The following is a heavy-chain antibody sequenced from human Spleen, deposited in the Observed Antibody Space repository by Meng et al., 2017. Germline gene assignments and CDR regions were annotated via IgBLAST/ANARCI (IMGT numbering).Heavy chain of an antibody. CDR2: ISGSGGST. Sequence: GGSLRLSCAASGFTFSSYAMSWVRQAPGKGLEWVSAISGSGGSTYYADSVKGRFTISRDNSKNTLYLQMNSLRAEDTAVYYCARNLYSGYDWLFEYYYYGMDVWGQGTTVTVSS. CDR3: ARNLYSGYDWLFEYYYYGMDV. J-gene: IGHJ6*02. D-gene: IGHD5-12*01. CDR1: GFTFSSYA. V-gene: IGHV3-23*01.